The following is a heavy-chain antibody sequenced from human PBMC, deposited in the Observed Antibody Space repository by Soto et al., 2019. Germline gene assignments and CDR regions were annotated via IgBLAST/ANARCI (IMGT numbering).Heavy chain of an antibody. D-gene: IGHD3-10*01. CDR1: GFDLRSYG. Sequence: QVQLVESGGGVVQPGGSLRLACAASGFDLRSYGIHWVRQAPGRGLEWVAAASYDGSETYYADSAKGRFTVSKEISKNTVFLQMNALRHEDTALYFCVRDSGWPILNFDSWGQGTLVTVSS. CDR3: VRDSGWPILNFDS. CDR2: ASYDGSET. V-gene: IGHV3-30*03. J-gene: IGHJ4*02.